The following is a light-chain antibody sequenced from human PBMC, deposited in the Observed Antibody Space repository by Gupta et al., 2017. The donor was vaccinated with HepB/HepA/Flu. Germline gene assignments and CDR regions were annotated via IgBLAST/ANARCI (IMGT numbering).Light chain of an antibody. V-gene: IGKV3-11*01. CDR3: QQRTNCH. Sequence: EIVLTQSPATLSLSPGESATLSCRASQSVRSSLAWYQQRPGQAPRLLIYDVSTRATGIPARFSGSGSGTAFTLTISNLEPEDFAVYYCQQRTNCHFGQGTRLEIK. CDR2: DVS. J-gene: IGKJ5*01. CDR1: QSVRSS.